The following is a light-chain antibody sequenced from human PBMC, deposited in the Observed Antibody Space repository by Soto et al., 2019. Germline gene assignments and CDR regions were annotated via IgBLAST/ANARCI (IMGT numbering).Light chain of an antibody. J-gene: IGLJ1*01. V-gene: IGLV2-8*01. CDR1: SRDVGGYNY. CDR3: NSYAGSNTYV. Sequence: QSALTQPPSASGSPGQSVTISCTGTSRDVGGYNYVSWYQQHPGKAPKLIIYEVSKRPSGVPDRFSGSKSGNTATLTVSGLQAEDEAEYYCNSYAGSNTYVFGTGTKLTGL. CDR2: EVS.